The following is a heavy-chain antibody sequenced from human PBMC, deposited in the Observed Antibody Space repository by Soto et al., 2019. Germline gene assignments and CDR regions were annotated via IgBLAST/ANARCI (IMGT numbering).Heavy chain of an antibody. Sequence: GGSLRLSCTVSGFIFSNYDMSWVRQAPGKGLEWVSGISGSGVTTYHADSVKGRFTISRDNSKNTAYLQMNSLRAEDTAVYYCAKVGFHGSGSPPVSHYWGQGTLVTVSS. CDR1: GFIFSNYD. J-gene: IGHJ4*02. CDR3: AKVGFHGSGSPPVSHY. CDR2: ISGSGVTT. D-gene: IGHD3-10*01. V-gene: IGHV3-23*01.